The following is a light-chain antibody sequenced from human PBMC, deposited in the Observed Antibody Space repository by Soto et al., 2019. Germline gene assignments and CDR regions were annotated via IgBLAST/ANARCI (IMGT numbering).Light chain of an antibody. J-gene: IGKJ1*01. Sequence: EVLLTQSPGTLSLSPGERATLSCRASQSVSATYIAWYQQKSGQAPRLLLYGASSRATGIPDRFSGSGSGTEFTLTIDRLEPEDFATYYCQQYGSSPRAFGQGTKA. CDR3: QQYGSSPRA. V-gene: IGKV3-20*01. CDR2: GAS. CDR1: QSVSATY.